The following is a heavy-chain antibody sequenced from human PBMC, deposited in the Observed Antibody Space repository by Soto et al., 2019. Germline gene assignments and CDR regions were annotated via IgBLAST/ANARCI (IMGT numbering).Heavy chain of an antibody. CDR1: GFTLNNYW. CDR2: INNDGSST. J-gene: IGHJ4*02. Sequence: XVSLRLSYAASGFTLNNYWMHWVREAPGKGLVWVSRINNDGSSTAYADPVKGRFTISRDNAKNTLYLQMNSLRAEDTAICYCARDLGGPDYWGQGTLVTVSS. CDR3: ARDLGGPDY. D-gene: IGHD3-16*01. V-gene: IGHV3-74*01.